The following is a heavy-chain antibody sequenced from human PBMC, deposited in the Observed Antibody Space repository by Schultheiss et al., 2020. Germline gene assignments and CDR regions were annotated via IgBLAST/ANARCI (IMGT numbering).Heavy chain of an antibody. J-gene: IGHJ6*03. Sequence: GESLKISCAASGFTFSSYAMSWVRQAPGKGLEWVSAISGSGGSTYYADSVKGRFTISRDNSKNTLYLQMNSLRAEDTAVYYCARGSHDYSQGGGSYYYYYYMDVWGKGTTVTVSS. V-gene: IGHV3-23*01. D-gene: IGHD4-11*01. CDR3: ARGSHDYSQGGGSYYYYYYMDV. CDR1: GFTFSSYA. CDR2: ISGSGGST.